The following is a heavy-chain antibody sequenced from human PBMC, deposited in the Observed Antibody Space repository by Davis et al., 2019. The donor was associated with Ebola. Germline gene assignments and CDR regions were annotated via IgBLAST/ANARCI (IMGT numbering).Heavy chain of an antibody. CDR2: ISGSGGST. V-gene: IGHV3-23*01. Sequence: GESLKISCAASGFIFSSYSMNWVRQAPGKGLEWVSAISGSGGSTYYADSVKGRFTISRDNSKNTLYLQMNSLRAEDTAVYYCAKNYYDSSGYSDYYYYYMDVWGKGATVTVSS. CDR3: AKNYYDSSGYSDYYYYYMDV. J-gene: IGHJ6*03. CDR1: GFIFSSYS. D-gene: IGHD3-22*01.